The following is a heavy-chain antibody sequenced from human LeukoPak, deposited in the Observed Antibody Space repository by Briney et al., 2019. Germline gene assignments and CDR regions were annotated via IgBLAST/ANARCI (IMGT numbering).Heavy chain of an antibody. CDR1: GGTFSSYA. CDR2: ITPIFGTA. CDR3: ARTTYYYDSSGYYSPRDYFDY. V-gene: IGHV1-69*01. D-gene: IGHD3-22*01. Sequence: SVKVSCKASGGTFSSYAISWVRQAPGQGLEWMGGITPIFGTANYAQKFQGRVTITADESTSTAYMELSSLRSEDTAVYYCARTTYYYDSSGYYSPRDYFDYWGQGTLVTVSS. J-gene: IGHJ4*02.